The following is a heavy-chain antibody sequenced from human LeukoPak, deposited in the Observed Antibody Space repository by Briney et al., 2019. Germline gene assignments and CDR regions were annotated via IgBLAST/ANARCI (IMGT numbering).Heavy chain of an antibody. CDR2: MNPNSGNT. Sequence: ASVKVSCKASGYTFTSYDINWVRQATGQGLEWMGWMNPNSGNTGYAQKFQGRVTITADKSTSTAYMELSSVRSEDTAVYYCARSHTVTTQIGSRSYYYYYYMDVWGKGTTVTVSS. CDR3: ARSHTVTTQIGSRSYYYYYYMDV. V-gene: IGHV1-8*01. CDR1: GYTFTSYD. J-gene: IGHJ6*03. D-gene: IGHD4-17*01.